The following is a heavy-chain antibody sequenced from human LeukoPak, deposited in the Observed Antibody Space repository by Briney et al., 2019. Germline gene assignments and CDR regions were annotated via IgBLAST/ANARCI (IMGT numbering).Heavy chain of an antibody. J-gene: IGHJ4*02. D-gene: IGHD2-2*01. CDR1: GYTFTSYG. V-gene: IGHV1-18*01. CDR2: ISAYNGNT. CDR3: AKDQRPASTYSALDS. Sequence: ASVKVSCKASGYTFTSYGISWVRQAPGQGLEWMGWISAYNGNTNYAQKLQGRVTMTTDTSTSTAYMELRSLRSDDTALYYCAKDQRPASTYSALDSWGQGTLVTVSS.